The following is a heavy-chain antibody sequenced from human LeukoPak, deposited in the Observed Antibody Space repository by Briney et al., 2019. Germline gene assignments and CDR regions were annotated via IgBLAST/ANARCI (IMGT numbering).Heavy chain of an antibody. CDR1: GGSFSGYS. J-gene: IGHJ4*02. CDR2: INHSGST. CDR3: ASPYCTNGVCYGYSDY. V-gene: IGHV4-34*01. Sequence: SETLSLTCAVYGGSFSGYSWSWVRQPPGKGLEWIGEINHSGSTNYNPSLKSRVTISIDTSKNQFSLKLSSVTAADTAVYYCASPYCTNGVCYGYSDYWGQGTLVTVSS. D-gene: IGHD2-8*01.